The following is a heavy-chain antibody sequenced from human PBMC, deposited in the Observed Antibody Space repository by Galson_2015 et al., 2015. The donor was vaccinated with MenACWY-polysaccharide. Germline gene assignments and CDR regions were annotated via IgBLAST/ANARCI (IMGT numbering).Heavy chain of an antibody. Sequence: SLRLSCAASGFTFSSYAMSWVRQAPGKGLEWVSTISCSGLNTYYADSVKGRFTMSRDNSKNTLYMQMNSLRAEDTAVYYCAKQIDEYYGSGNYYPPWDYWGQGTLVTVSS. CDR3: AKQIDEYYGSGNYYPPWDY. CDR1: GFTFSSYA. D-gene: IGHD3-10*01. V-gene: IGHV3-23*01. CDR2: ISCSGLNT. J-gene: IGHJ4*02.